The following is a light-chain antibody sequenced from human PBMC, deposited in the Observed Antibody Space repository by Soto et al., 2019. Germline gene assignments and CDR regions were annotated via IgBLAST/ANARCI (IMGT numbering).Light chain of an antibody. CDR2: DAS. J-gene: IGKJ4*01. CDR3: QQYDNYPLT. Sequence: DIPLTQSHATLSESLVDGVDIXHAASQSVRSWLAWYQQKPGTAPKLLIFDASRLESGVPSRFSGSASGTEFTLTISSLQPDDFATYYCQQYDNYPLTFGGGTKVDIK. CDR1: QSVRSW. V-gene: IGKV1-5*01.